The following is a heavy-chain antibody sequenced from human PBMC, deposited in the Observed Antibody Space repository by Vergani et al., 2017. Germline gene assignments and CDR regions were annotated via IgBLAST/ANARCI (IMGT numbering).Heavy chain of an antibody. Sequence: QVQLQESGPGLVKPSQTLSLTCTVSGDSISRGGYYWNWIRQHPGKGLEWIGYIYYSGSTNYNSSLKSRVSMSVDTSKNQFSLRLSSVTAADTAVEYCAREVGTEGFDYWGQGTLVTVSS. CDR1: GDSISRGGYY. J-gene: IGHJ4*02. CDR2: IYYSGST. V-gene: IGHV4-31*03. D-gene: IGHD2-21*02. CDR3: AREVGTEGFDY.